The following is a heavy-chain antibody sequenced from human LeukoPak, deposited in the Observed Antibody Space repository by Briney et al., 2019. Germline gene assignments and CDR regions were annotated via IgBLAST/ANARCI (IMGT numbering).Heavy chain of an antibody. Sequence: GRSRRLSCAASGFTFSSYGMHWVRQAPGKGLEWVAVISYDGSNKYYADSVKGRFTISRDNSKNTLYLQMNSLRAEDTAVYYCARSRDWPGSFDYWGQGTLVTVSS. CDR2: ISYDGSNK. CDR1: GFTFSSYG. D-gene: IGHD2-21*02. CDR3: ARSRDWPGSFDY. J-gene: IGHJ4*02. V-gene: IGHV3-30*03.